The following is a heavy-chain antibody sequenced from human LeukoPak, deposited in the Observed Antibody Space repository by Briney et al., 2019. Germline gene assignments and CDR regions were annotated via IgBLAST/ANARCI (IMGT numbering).Heavy chain of an antibody. Sequence: SETLSLTCTVSGGSISSGSYYWSWIRQPAGKGLEWIGRIYTSGSTNYNPSLKSRVTISVDTSKNQFSLKLSSVTAADTAVYYCAREKTPYGDYFDYWGQGTLVTVSS. CDR3: AREKTPYGDYFDY. CDR1: GGSISSGSYY. J-gene: IGHJ4*02. V-gene: IGHV4-61*02. D-gene: IGHD4-17*01. CDR2: IYTSGST.